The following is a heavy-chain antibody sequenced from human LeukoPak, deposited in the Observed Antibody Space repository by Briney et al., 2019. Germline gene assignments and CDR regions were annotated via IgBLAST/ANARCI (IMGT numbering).Heavy chain of an antibody. CDR3: TRDWGPNSGNFHYDGFDI. D-gene: IGHD1-26*01. Sequence: ASVKVSCKASGYTFTGYYMHWVRQAPGQGLEWMGWIKPNSGDTKYAEKFQGRVTMTRDTSISSAYMELKRLISDDTAVYYCTRDWGPNSGNFHYDGFDIWGQGTMVTVSS. J-gene: IGHJ3*02. V-gene: IGHV1-2*02. CDR1: GYTFTGYY. CDR2: IKPNSGDT.